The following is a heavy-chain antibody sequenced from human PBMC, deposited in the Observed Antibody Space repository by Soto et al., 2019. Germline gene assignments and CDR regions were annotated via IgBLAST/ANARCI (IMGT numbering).Heavy chain of an antibody. D-gene: IGHD4-17*01. J-gene: IGHJ4*02. CDR1: GSTFTSYG. Sequence: QVQLVQSGAEMKKPGASVKFSGKASGSTFTSYGISWWRQPPGQGLEWMGWISAYNGNTNYAQKLQGRVTMTTDTSTSTAYMELRSLRSDDTAVYYCATYSTTVTYDYWGQGTLVTVSS. CDR2: ISAYNGNT. V-gene: IGHV1-18*01. CDR3: ATYSTTVTYDY.